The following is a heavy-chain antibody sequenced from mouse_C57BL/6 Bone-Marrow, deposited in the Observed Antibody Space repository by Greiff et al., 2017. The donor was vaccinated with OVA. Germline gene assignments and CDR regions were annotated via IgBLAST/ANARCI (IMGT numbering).Heavy chain of an antibody. V-gene: IGHV5-16*01. CDR1: GFTFSDYY. J-gene: IGHJ4*01. CDR3: ARTGNYEGGAMDY. CDR2: INYDGSST. D-gene: IGHD2-1*01. Sequence: EVMLVESEGGLVQPGSSMKLSCTASGFTFSDYYMAWVRQVPEKGLEWVANINYDGSSTYYLDSLKSRFIISRDNAKNILYLQMSSLKSEDTATYYCARTGNYEGGAMDYWGQGTSVTVSS.